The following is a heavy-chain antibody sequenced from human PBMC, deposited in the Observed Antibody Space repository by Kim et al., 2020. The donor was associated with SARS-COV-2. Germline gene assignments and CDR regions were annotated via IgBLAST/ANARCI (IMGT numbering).Heavy chain of an antibody. V-gene: IGHV3-48*02. Sequence: GGSLRLSCAASGFTFRSYSMNWVRQAPGKGLEWVSYISSSSSTIYYADSAKVRCTISRDNAKNSLYLQMHSLRDEDTAVYYCARKMDEKRFVAVALPDAFDIWGQGTMVTVSS. D-gene: IGHD6-19*01. CDR1: GFTFRSYS. J-gene: IGHJ3*02. CDR3: ARKMDEKRFVAVALPDAFDI. CDR2: ISSSSSTI.